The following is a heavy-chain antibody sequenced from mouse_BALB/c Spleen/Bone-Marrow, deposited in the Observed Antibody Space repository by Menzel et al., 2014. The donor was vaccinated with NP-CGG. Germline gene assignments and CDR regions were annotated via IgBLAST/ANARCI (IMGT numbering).Heavy chain of an antibody. CDR3: ARDNGTYGWHFDV. Sequence: EVKVVESGGGLVKPGGSLKLSCAASGFTFSSYAMSWVRQSPEKRLEWVAEISSGGSYTYYSDTVTGRFTISRDNVKNTLYLEMSSLRSEDTAMYHCARDNGTYGWHFDVWGAGTTVTVSS. D-gene: IGHD2-1*01. CDR2: ISSGGSYT. V-gene: IGHV5-9-4*01. CDR1: GFTFSSYA. J-gene: IGHJ1*01.